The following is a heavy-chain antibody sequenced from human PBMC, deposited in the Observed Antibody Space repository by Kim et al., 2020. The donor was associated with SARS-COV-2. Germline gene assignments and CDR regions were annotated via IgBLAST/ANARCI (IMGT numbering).Heavy chain of an antibody. CDR1: GGSISSGGYY. Sequence: SETLSLTCTVSGGSISSGGYYWSWIRQHPGKGLEWIGYIYYSGSTYYNPSLKSRVTISVDTSKNQFSLKLSSVTAADTAVYYCARNYYDFWSGYSHQAAFDIWGQGTMVTVSS. J-gene: IGHJ3*02. V-gene: IGHV4-31*03. CDR3: ARNYYDFWSGYSHQAAFDI. CDR2: IYYSGST. D-gene: IGHD3-3*01.